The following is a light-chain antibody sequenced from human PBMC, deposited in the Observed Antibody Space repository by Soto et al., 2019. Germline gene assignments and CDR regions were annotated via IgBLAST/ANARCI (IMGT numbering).Light chain of an antibody. CDR2: EVN. CDR3: SSYAGSNNLV. Sequence: QSALTQPASLSGSPGQSITISCTGTSSDIGAYDYVSWFQQHPGKAPKLMISEVNNRPSGVPDRVSASKSGNTASLTVSGLRAEDEADYYCSSYAGSNNLVFGSGTKVTVL. CDR1: SSDIGAYDY. J-gene: IGLJ1*01. V-gene: IGLV2-8*01.